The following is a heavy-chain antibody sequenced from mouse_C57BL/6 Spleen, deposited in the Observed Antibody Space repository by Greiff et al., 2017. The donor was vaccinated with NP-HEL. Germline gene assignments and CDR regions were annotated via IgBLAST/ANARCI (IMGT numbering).Heavy chain of an antibody. CDR1: GYTFTSYG. CDR2: IYPRSGHT. CDR3: ASPYDGYYGRFAY. J-gene: IGHJ3*01. V-gene: IGHV1-81*01. D-gene: IGHD2-3*01. Sequence: QVQLQQSGAELARPGASVKLSCTASGYTFTSYGISWVKQRTGQGLEWIGEIYPRSGHTYYNEKFKGKATLTADKSSSPAYMELRSLTSEDSAVYFCASPYDGYYGRFAYWGQGTLVTVSA.